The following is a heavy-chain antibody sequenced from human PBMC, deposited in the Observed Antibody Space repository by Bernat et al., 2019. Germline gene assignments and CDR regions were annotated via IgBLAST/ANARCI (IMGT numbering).Heavy chain of an antibody. CDR2: ISSSSSYI. CDR1: GFTFSSYS. Sequence: EVQLVESGGGLVKPGGSLRLSCAASGFTFSSYSMNWVRQAPGKGLEWVSSISSSSSYIYYADSVKGRFTISRDNAKNSLYLLMNSVRAEDTAVYYCAGGRVATLDFGYWGQGTLVTVSS. D-gene: IGHD5-12*01. CDR3: AGGRVATLDFGY. J-gene: IGHJ4*02. V-gene: IGHV3-21*01.